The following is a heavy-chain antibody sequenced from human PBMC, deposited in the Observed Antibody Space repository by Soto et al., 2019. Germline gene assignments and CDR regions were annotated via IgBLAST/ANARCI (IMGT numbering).Heavy chain of an antibody. D-gene: IGHD1-26*01. Sequence: QVQLVQSGPEVKKPGASVKVSCKASGYTFVTYGISWVRQAPGQGLEWMGWISPDNGNIGYAQCLQGRVTMTTDTSTRTTYMEPNSLRSDDTAVYYCARGSLSRGCCWFDSWVQGTPVTVSS. J-gene: IGHJ5*01. V-gene: IGHV1-18*01. CDR2: ISPDNGNI. CDR1: GYTFVTYG. CDR3: ARGSLSRGCCWFDS.